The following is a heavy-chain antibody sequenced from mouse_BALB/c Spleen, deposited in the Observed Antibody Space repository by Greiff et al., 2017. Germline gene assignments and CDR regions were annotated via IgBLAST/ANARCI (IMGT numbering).Heavy chain of an antibody. CDR3: ARGVAWYLDV. V-gene: IGHV14-3*02. J-gene: IGHJ1*01. Sequence: EVHLVESGAELVKPGGSVKFSCTASGFTFKDTDMHWVRQSPEQGLEWIGRIGPANGNTKYDPKFQGNATITADTSSNTAYLQLSRLTSEDTAVYYWARGVAWYLDVWGAGTTVTVSS. D-gene: IGHD1-1*02. CDR1: GFTFKDTD. CDR2: IGPANGNT.